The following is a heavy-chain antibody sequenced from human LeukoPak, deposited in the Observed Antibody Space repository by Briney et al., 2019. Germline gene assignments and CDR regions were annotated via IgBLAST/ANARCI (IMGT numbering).Heavy chain of an antibody. D-gene: IGHD3-22*01. Sequence: ASVKVSCKASGHTFTGYYMHWVRQAPGQGLEWMGWINPNSGGTNYAQKFQGRVTMTRDTSISTAYMELSRLRSDDTAVYYCASGYYYDSSGLNWFDPWGQGTLVTVSS. V-gene: IGHV1-2*02. J-gene: IGHJ5*02. CDR2: INPNSGGT. CDR1: GHTFTGYY. CDR3: ASGYYYDSSGLNWFDP.